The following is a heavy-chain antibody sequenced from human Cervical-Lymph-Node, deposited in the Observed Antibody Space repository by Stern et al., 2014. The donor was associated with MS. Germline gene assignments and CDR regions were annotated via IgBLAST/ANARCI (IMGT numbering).Heavy chain of an antibody. CDR1: GYTFTSDY. CDR2: INPSGGST. J-gene: IGHJ5*02. Sequence: VQLVESGAEVKKPGASVKVSCKASGYTFTSDYMHWGRQAPGQGLGWMGIINPSGGSTSYAQKFQGRVTMTRDTSTRTVSMDLSSLRSEDTAVYYCARSPPMVRETPQFDPWGQGTLVTVSS. D-gene: IGHD3-10*01. CDR3: ARSPPMVRETPQFDP. V-gene: IGHV1-46*01.